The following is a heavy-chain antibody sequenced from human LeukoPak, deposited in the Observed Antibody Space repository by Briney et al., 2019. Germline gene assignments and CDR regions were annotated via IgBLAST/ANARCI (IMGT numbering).Heavy chain of an antibody. D-gene: IGHD3-10*01. J-gene: IGHJ4*02. CDR3: ARGSSLWFGDR. CDR2: IKQDGSEK. CDR1: GFTFRSYW. Sequence: GGPLRLSCAASGFTFRSYWMTWVRQAPGKALEWVANIKQDGSEKYYVDSAKGRFTISRDNAKNVLYLQTNSLRAEDTAMYFCARGSSLWFGDRWGQGTLVTVSS. V-gene: IGHV3-7*03.